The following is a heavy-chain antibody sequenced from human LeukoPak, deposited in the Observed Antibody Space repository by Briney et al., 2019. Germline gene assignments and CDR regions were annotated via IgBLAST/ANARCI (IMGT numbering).Heavy chain of an antibody. CDR1: GFTFSTYG. CDR3: AKDTMATTSYYYYGMDV. J-gene: IGHJ6*02. V-gene: IGHV3-48*02. D-gene: IGHD5-24*01. CDR2: ITGSSSTI. Sequence: GGSLRLSCAASGFTFSTYGFNWVRQAPGKGLEWLSYITGSSSTIYYADSVKGRFTISRDNAKNSLFLQMNSLRDEDTAVYYCAKDTMATTSYYYYGMDVWGQGTTVTVSS.